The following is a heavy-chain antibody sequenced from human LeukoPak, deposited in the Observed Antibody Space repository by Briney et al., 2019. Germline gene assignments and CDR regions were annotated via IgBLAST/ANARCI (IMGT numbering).Heavy chain of an antibody. D-gene: IGHD2-15*01. CDR1: GFTFSTYA. J-gene: IGHJ4*02. CDR3: ARCGSISCYDY. CDR2: ISTNGDST. Sequence: SGGSLRLSCAASGFTFSTYATHWVRQAPGEGLEYVSAISTNGDSTYYADSVKGRFTISRDNSKNTLFLQMGSLRADDMAVYCCARCGSISCYDYWGQRTLVTVSS. V-gene: IGHV3-64*02.